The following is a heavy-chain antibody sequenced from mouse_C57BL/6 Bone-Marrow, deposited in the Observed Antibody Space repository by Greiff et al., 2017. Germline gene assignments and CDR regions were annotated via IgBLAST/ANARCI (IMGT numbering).Heavy chain of an antibody. CDR1: GYSFTGYW. J-gene: IGHJ4*01. CDR3: AGPIDY. Sequence: EVQLQQSGAELVKPGASVKMSCKASGYSFTGYWMTWVKQRPGHVLDWIGYIYPCSGGSNYNQNFKGKATLTVDKSSSTAYMELSSLTSEDSAVYHCAGPIDYWGQGTLVTVSA. CDR2: IYPCSGGS. V-gene: IGHV1-31*01.